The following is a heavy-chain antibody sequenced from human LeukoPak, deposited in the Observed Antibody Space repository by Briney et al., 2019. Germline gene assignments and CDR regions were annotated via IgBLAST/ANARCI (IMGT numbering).Heavy chain of an antibody. D-gene: IGHD6-13*01. CDR1: GFTFDDYA. CDR2: ISWNSGSI. Sequence: GGSLRLSCAASGFTFDDYAMHWVRQAPGKGLEWVSGISWNSGSIGYADSVTGRFTISRDNAKNSLYLQMNSLRAEDMALYYCAKDIGAGYSSSWYYFDYWGQGTLVTVSS. V-gene: IGHV3-9*03. J-gene: IGHJ4*02. CDR3: AKDIGAGYSSSWYYFDY.